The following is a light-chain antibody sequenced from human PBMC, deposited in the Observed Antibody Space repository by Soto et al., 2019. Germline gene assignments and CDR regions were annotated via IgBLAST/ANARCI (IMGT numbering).Light chain of an antibody. CDR2: DAS. Sequence: EIVLTQSPATLPFSRWGRATLSCRASQSVSGYLGWYQQRPGQAPRLLIYDASNRASGIPDRFSASGSGTDFTLTISRLEPEDFAVYYCQQYSAAPLTFGQGTKVDIK. J-gene: IGKJ1*01. CDR3: QQYSAAPLT. CDR1: QSVSGY. V-gene: IGKV3-11*01.